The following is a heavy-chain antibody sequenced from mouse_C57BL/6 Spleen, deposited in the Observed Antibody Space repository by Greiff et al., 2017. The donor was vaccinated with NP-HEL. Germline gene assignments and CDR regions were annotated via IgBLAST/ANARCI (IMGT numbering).Heavy chain of an antibody. J-gene: IGHJ3*01. Sequence: QVQLQQSGPELVKPGASVKISCKASGYAFSSSWMNWVKQRPGKGLEWIGRIYPGDGDTNYNGKFKGKATLTADKSSSTAYMQLSSLTSEDSAVYFGASDPFYGSSAWFAYWGEGTLVTVSA. CDR2: IYPGDGDT. D-gene: IGHD1-1*01. V-gene: IGHV1-82*01. CDR3: ASDPFYGSSAWFAY. CDR1: GYAFSSSW.